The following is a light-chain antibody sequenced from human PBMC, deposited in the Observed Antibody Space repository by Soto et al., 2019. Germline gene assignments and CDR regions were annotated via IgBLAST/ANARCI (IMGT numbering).Light chain of an antibody. CDR1: QSISSW. CDR3: QQYNSYPWT. Sequence: DIQMTKSPSTLSASVGDRVTITCRASQSISSWLAWYQQKPGKAPKLLIYDASSLESGVPSRFSGSGSGTEVTLTISSLQPDDFATYYCQQYNSYPWTFGQGTKVEIK. J-gene: IGKJ1*01. CDR2: DAS. V-gene: IGKV1-5*01.